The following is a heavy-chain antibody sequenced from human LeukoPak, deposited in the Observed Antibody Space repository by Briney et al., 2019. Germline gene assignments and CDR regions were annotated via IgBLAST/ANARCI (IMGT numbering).Heavy chain of an antibody. CDR1: GYTFTSYA. CDR2: INTNTGNP. CDR3: ARGFVVAPAAMDYFDY. J-gene: IGHJ4*02. V-gene: IGHV7-4-1*02. Sequence: ASVKVSCKASGYTFTSYAMNWVRQAPGQGLEWMGWINTNTGNPTYAQGFTGRFVFSLDTSVSTAYLQISSLKAEDTAVYYCARGFVVAPAAMDYFDYWGQGTLVTVSS. D-gene: IGHD2-2*01.